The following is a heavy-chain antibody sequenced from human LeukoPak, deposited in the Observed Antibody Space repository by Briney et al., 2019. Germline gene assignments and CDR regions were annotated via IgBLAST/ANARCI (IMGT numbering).Heavy chain of an antibody. CDR3: ARHVGNSGSGSYLTYFDY. Sequence: SETLSLTCTVSGGSISSYYWSRIRQPPGKGLEWIGHIYYSGSTHYNPSLKSRVTISVDTSKNQFSLKLSSVTAADTAVYYCARHVGNSGSGSYLTYFDYWGQGTLVTVSS. D-gene: IGHD3-10*01. CDR1: GGSISSYY. V-gene: IGHV4-59*08. CDR2: IYYSGST. J-gene: IGHJ4*02.